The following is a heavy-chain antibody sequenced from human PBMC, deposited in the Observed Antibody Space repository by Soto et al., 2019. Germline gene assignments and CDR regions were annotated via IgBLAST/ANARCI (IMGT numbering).Heavy chain of an antibody. CDR1: GGSISSSSYY. D-gene: IGHD2-2*01. V-gene: IGHV4-39*01. J-gene: IGHJ4*02. Sequence: LETLSLTCTVSGGSISSSSYYWGWIRQPPGKGLEWIGSIYYSGSTYYNPSLKSRVTISVDTSKNQFSLKLSSVTAADTAVYYCASVSSSTSCNDYWGQGTLVTVSS. CDR2: IYYSGST. CDR3: ASVSSSTSCNDY.